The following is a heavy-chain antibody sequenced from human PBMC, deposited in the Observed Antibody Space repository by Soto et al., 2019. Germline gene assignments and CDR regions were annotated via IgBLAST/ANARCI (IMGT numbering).Heavy chain of an antibody. CDR2: ISYDGSNK. CDR3: ALRYYYGMDV. V-gene: IGHV3-30*03. J-gene: IGHJ6*02. CDR1: GFTFSSYG. Sequence: ESGGGVVQPGRSLRLSCAASGFTFSSYGMHWVRQAPGKGLEWVAVISYDGSNKYYADSVKGRFTISRDNSKNTLYLQMNSLRAEDTAVYYCALRYYYGMDVWGQGTTVTVSS.